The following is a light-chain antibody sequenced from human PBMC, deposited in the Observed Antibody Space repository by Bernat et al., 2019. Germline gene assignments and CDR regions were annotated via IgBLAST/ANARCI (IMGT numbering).Light chain of an antibody. CDR1: QDISNY. CDR2: DAS. V-gene: IGKV1-33*01. CDR3: QSPIT. Sequence: DIQMTQSPSSLSASVVDRVTITCQASQDISNYLNWYHQKPGKAPKLLIYDASNLETGFPSRFSGSGSGTDFTFTISSLQPEDIATYYCQSPITFGQWTRLEIK. J-gene: IGKJ5*01.